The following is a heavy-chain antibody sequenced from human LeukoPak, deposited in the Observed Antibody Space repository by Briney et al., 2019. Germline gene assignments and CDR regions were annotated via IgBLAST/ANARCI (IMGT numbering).Heavy chain of an antibody. D-gene: IGHD4-17*01. V-gene: IGHV1-18*01. Sequence: GASVKVSCKASDYTFTSYPISWVRQAPGQRLKWMGWITTYNGYTKYAQKLQDRVTMTTDTPTTTAYMDLRGLRSDDTAVYYCARGYDYGDYVGDFDYWGQGTLVTVSS. CDR3: ARGYDYGDYVGDFDY. CDR1: DYTFTSYP. J-gene: IGHJ4*02. CDR2: ITTYNGYT.